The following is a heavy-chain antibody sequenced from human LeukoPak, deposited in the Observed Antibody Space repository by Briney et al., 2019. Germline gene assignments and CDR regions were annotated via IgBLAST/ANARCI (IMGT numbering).Heavy chain of an antibody. CDR1: GFTFSSYS. Sequence: GGSLRLSCAASGFTFSSYSMNWVRQAPGKGLEWVSSISSSSSYIYYADSVKGRFTISRDNAKNSLYLQMNSLRAEDTAVYYCASRSGSGSYLSWNYFDYWGQGTLVTVSS. J-gene: IGHJ4*02. V-gene: IGHV3-21*01. D-gene: IGHD3-10*01. CDR3: ASRSGSGSYLSWNYFDY. CDR2: ISSSSSYI.